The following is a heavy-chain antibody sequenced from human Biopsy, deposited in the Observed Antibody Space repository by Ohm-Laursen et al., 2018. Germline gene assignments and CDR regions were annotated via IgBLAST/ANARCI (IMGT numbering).Heavy chain of an antibody. CDR3: AKARVAIRYFDI. J-gene: IGHJ2*01. D-gene: IGHD2-15*01. CDR2: IWYDGTNE. V-gene: IGHV3-33*03. CDR1: GFTFGHYA. Sequence: SLRLSCAASGFTFGHYAMHWVRQAPGKGLEWISLIWYDGTNEDYADSVKGRFTISRDNAKNSLYLQMNSLRVGDTALYYCAKARVAIRYFDIWGRGTLVTVSS.